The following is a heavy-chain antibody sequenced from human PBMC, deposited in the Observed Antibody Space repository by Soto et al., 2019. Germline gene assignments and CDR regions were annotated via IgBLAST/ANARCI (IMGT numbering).Heavy chain of an antibody. CDR3: ARDGGLMVYAISDYYYGMDV. CDR2: IYHSGST. CDR1: GGSISSSNW. J-gene: IGHJ6*02. Sequence: SETLSLTCAVSGGSISSSNWWSWVRQPPGKGLEWIGEIYHSGSTNYNPSLKSRVTISVDKSKNQFSLKLSSVTAADTAVYYCARDGGLMVYAISDYYYGMDVWGQGTTATVSS. D-gene: IGHD2-8*01. V-gene: IGHV4-4*02.